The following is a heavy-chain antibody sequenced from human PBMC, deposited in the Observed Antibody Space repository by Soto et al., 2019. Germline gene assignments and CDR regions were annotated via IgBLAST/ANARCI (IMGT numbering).Heavy chain of an antibody. Sequence: ASVKVSCKASGYTFTGYYMHWVRQAPGQGLEWMGWINPNSGGTNYAQKFQGRVTMTRDTSISTAYMELSRLRSDDTAVYYCARLKNDDYVWGSYRFYGMDVWGQGTTVTVS. CDR1: GYTFTGYY. V-gene: IGHV1-2*02. CDR2: INPNSGGT. CDR3: ARLKNDDYVWGSYRFYGMDV. J-gene: IGHJ6*02. D-gene: IGHD3-16*02.